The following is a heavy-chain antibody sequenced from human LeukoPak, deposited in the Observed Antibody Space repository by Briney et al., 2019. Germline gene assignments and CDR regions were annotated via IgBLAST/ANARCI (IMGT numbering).Heavy chain of an antibody. D-gene: IGHD6-19*01. CDR3: ARDAWQWLNYYYYMDV. V-gene: IGHV3-30*03. J-gene: IGHJ6*03. CDR1: GFTFSSYG. CDR2: ISYDGSNK. Sequence: GGSLRLSCAASGFTFSSYGMHWVRQAPGKGLEWVAVISYDGSNKYYADSVKGRFTISRDNSKNTLYLDMNSLRAEDTAVYYCARDAWQWLNYYYYMDVWGKGTTVTVSS.